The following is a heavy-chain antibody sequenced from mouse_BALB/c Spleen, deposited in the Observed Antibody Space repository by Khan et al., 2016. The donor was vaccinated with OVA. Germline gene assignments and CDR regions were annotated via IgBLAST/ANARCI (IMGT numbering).Heavy chain of an antibody. CDR2: ISYSGST. CDR3: TGGRAY. D-gene: IGHD3-3*01. Sequence: VQLKESGPGLVKPSQSLSLTCTVTGYSITSDYAWNWIRQFPGNKLEWMGYISYSGSTSYTPSLKSRISITRDTSKNQLLLQLNSVTTEDTATYYCTGGRAYWGQGTLVTVAA. V-gene: IGHV3-2*02. J-gene: IGHJ3*01. CDR1: GYSITSDYA.